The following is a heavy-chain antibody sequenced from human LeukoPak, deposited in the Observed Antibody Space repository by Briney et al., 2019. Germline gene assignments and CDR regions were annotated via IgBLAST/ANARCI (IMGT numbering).Heavy chain of an antibody. CDR2: ISSSSIYI. D-gene: IGHD5-12*01. CDR3: ATDSGYLLRCGD. V-gene: IGHV3-21*01. CDR1: GFTFGSYS. Sequence: GGSLRLSCAASGFTFGSYSMNWVRQAPGKGLEWVSSISSSSIYIYYADSVKGRFTISRDNAKNSLYLQMNSLRAEDTAVYYCATDSGYLLRCGDWGQGTLVTVSS. J-gene: IGHJ4*02.